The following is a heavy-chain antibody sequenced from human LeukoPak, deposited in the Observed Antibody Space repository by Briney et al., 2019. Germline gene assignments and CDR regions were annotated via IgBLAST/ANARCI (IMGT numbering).Heavy chain of an antibody. CDR2: ISSSSSII. Sequence: GGSLRLSCAASGFTFSSFSMNWVRQAPGKGLEWVSYISSSSSIINYADSVKGRFTISRDYAENSLYLQMNSLRAEDTAVYYCAKDLRYYYDSSGYYEVGYWGQGTLVTVSS. CDR1: GFTFSSFS. J-gene: IGHJ4*02. CDR3: AKDLRYYYDSSGYYEVGY. V-gene: IGHV3-48*01. D-gene: IGHD3-22*01.